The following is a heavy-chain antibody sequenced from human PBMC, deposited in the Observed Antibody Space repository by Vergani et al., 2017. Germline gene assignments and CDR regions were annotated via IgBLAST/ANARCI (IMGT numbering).Heavy chain of an antibody. CDR2: ISYDGTQK. D-gene: IGHD1-1*01. V-gene: IGHV3-30*03. CDR1: GFTSSYYG. CDR3: ATKSCGTPGCQIGYFNE. Sequence: QVHLVESGGGVVQPGRSLRLSCVVSGFTSSYYGMHWVRQAPGKGLEWVAVISYDGTQKYYADSVKGRFTISRDNSKSTLYLQMNSLRTEDTAVYYCATKSCGTPGCQIGYFNEWGQGTLVTVSS. J-gene: IGHJ1*01.